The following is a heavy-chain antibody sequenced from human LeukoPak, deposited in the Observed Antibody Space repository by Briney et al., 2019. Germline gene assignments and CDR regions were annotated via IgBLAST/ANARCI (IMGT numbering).Heavy chain of an antibody. CDR1: GGSFSGYY. J-gene: IGHJ4*02. V-gene: IGHV4-34*01. D-gene: IGHD6-19*01. Sequence: SGTLSLTCAVYGGSFSGYYWSWIRQPPGKGLEWIGEINHSGSTNYNPSLKSRVTISVDTSKNQFSLKVTSVSAADAGVYYCARAPEFSSGWLLDCWGQGSLVTVSP. CDR3: ARAPEFSSGWLLDC. CDR2: INHSGST.